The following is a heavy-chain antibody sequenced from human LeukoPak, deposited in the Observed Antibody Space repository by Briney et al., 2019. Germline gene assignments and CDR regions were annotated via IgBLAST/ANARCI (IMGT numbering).Heavy chain of an antibody. CDR1: GGSFSGYY. D-gene: IGHD3/OR15-3a*01. CDR3: ARGISPNGLYYYYYMDV. J-gene: IGHJ6*03. CDR2: INHSGST. V-gene: IGHV4-34*01. Sequence: SETLSLTCAVYGGSFSGYYWSRIRQPPGKGLEWIGEINHSGSTNYNPSLKSRVTISVDTSKNQFSLKLSSVTAADTAVYYCARGISPNGLYYYYYMDVWGKGTTVTVSS.